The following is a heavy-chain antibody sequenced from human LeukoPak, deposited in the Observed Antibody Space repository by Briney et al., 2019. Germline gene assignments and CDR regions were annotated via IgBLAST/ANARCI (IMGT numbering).Heavy chain of an antibody. V-gene: IGHV1-2*06. Sequence: GASVKVSCKASGYTFTGYYMHWVRQAPGQGLEWMGRINPNSGGTNYAQKFQGRVTMTRDTSISTAYMELSRLRSDDTAVYYCARDQKYYGSGSYSDPDNWGQGTLVTVSS. CDR1: GYTFTGYY. J-gene: IGHJ4*02. CDR3: ARDQKYYGSGSYSDPDN. D-gene: IGHD3-10*01. CDR2: INPNSGGT.